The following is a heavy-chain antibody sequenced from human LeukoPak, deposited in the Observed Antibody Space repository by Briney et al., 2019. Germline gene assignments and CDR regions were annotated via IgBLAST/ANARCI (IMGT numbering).Heavy chain of an antibody. CDR1: RLTLRNPC. J-gene: IGHJ4*02. D-gene: IGHD2-8*01. CDR2: IKSKTDGGTT. Sequence: GGSLRLSCTASRLTLRNPCLSSVRQAPGKGLEWVGRIKSKTDGGTTDYAAPVKGRFTISRDDSQNTLYLQMNSLKTEATAVYYRIPFTNPDDWAQGTLVTVSS. V-gene: IGHV3-15*01. CDR3: IPFTNPDD.